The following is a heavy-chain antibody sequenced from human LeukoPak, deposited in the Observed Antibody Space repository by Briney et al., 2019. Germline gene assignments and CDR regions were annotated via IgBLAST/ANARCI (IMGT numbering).Heavy chain of an antibody. CDR2: IIPIFGTA. J-gene: IGHJ5*02. CDR1: GGTFSSYA. Sequence: ASVKVSCKASGGTFSSYAISWVRQAPGQGLEWMGGIIPIFGTANYAQKFQGRVTISRNTSINTVYMDLSSLRSDDTAIYYCARRKFLGLFDPWGQGTLVTVSS. D-gene: IGHD7-27*01. CDR3: ARRKFLGLFDP. V-gene: IGHV1-69*05.